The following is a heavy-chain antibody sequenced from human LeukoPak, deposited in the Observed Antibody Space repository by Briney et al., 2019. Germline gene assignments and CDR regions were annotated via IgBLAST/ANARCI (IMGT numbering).Heavy chain of an antibody. J-gene: IGHJ4*02. D-gene: IGHD6-13*01. CDR1: GFTFSNFA. CDR3: ARAMMTSAGGVFDY. Sequence: PGGSLRLSCAASGFTFSNFAMTWVRQAPGKGLEWVSYISSSGSTIYYADSVKGRFTISRDNAKNSLYLQMNSLRAEDTAVYYCARAMMTSAGGVFDYWGQGTLVTVSS. CDR2: ISSSGSTI. V-gene: IGHV3-48*03.